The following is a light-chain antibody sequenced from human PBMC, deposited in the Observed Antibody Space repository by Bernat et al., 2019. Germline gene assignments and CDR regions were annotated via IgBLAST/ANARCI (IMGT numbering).Light chain of an antibody. CDR2: KVS. CDR1: QSLLSSDGTTY. Sequence: DVVMTQSPLSLPVTLGQPASISCRSSQSLLSSDGTTYLNWFQQRPGYSTRRLLYKVSNRDSGVPDRFSGSGSATDFTLKITRVEAEDVGVYYCMQGTHWPLTYGGGTRVEI. V-gene: IGKV2-30*01. CDR3: MQGTHWPLT. J-gene: IGKJ4*01.